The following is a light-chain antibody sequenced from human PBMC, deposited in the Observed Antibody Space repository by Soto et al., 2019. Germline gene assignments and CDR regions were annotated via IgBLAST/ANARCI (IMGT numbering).Light chain of an antibody. J-gene: IGLJ1*01. V-gene: IGLV2-23*02. CDR1: SSDVGTYNL. CDR2: EVA. Sequence: QSVLAQPASVSGSPEQSVTISCTGTSSDVGTYNLVSWYQQHPGKAPKLIIYEVAERPSGVSNRFSGSKFGNTASLTISGLLPEDEADYYCCSYGGSSAITYAFGTGTKVTVL. CDR3: CSYGGSSAITYA.